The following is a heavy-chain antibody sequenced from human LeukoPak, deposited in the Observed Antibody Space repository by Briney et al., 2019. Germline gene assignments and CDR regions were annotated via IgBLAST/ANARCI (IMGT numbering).Heavy chain of an antibody. CDR2: IYYSGST. Sequence: SETLSLTCAVSGGSISSYYWSWIRQPPGKGLEWIGYIYYSGSTNYNPSLKSRVTISVDRSKNQFSLKLSSVTAADTAVYYCARYCSSTSCSFFDYWGQGTLVTVSS. J-gene: IGHJ4*02. D-gene: IGHD2-2*01. CDR1: GGSISSYY. CDR3: ARYCSSTSCSFFDY. V-gene: IGHV4-59*12.